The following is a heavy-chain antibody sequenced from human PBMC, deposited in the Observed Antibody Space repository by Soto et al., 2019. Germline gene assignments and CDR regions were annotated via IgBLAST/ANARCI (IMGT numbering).Heavy chain of an antibody. CDR2: IYYSGST. V-gene: IGHV4-30-4*02. CDR1: GGSISSGDYY. CDR3: ARDIRGYSRAFDY. Sequence: SETLSLTCTVSGGSISSGDYYWSWIRQPPGKGLEWIGYIYYSGSTYYNPSLKSRVTISLDTSSNQFSLKLTSVTAADTAVYYCARDIRGYSRAFDYWGQGTLVTVSS. J-gene: IGHJ4*02. D-gene: IGHD5-18*01.